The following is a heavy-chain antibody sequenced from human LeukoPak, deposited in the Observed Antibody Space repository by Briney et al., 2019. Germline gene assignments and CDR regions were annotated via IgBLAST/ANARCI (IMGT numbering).Heavy chain of an antibody. CDR1: GFTFSSYA. D-gene: IGHD6-19*01. V-gene: IGHV3-23*01. CDR2: ISGSGGST. J-gene: IGHJ4*02. CDR3: ARADAAVAGTRFDY. Sequence: PGGSLRLSCAASGFTFSSYAMSWVRQAPGKGLEWVSGISGSGGSTYYADSVKGRFTISRDNSKNTLYLQMNSLRAEDTAVYYCARADAAVAGTRFDYWGQGTLVTVSS.